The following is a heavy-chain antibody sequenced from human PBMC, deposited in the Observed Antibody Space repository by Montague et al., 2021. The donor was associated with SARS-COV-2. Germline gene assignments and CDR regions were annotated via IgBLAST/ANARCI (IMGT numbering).Heavy chain of an antibody. CDR2: KYYSGST. J-gene: IGHJ5*02. CDR1: GGSVSSGSYF. CDR3: ARSAMIRGVFTSWFDP. V-gene: IGHV4-61*01. Sequence: SETLSLTCTVSGGSVSSGSYFWNWIRQPPGKGLEWIGYKYYSGSTNYNPSLKSRVTMSVDTSKNQLSLRLTSVTASDTAIYYCARSAMIRGVFTSWFDPWGQGTLVTVSS. D-gene: IGHD3-10*01.